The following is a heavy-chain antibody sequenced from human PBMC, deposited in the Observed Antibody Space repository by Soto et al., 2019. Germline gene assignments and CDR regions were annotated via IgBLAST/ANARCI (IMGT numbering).Heavy chain of an antibody. CDR2: INPSGGST. Sequence: GASVKVSCKAPGYTFTSYYMHWVRQAPGQGLEWMGIINPSGGSTSYAQKFQGRVTMTRDTSTSTVYMELSSLRSEDTAMYYCARVQQWLTSAFDIWGQGTMVTVSS. D-gene: IGHD6-19*01. J-gene: IGHJ3*02. CDR3: ARVQQWLTSAFDI. CDR1: GYTFTSYY. V-gene: IGHV1-46*03.